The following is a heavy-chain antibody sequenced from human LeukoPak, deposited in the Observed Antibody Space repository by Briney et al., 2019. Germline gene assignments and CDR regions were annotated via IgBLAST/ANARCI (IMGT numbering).Heavy chain of an antibody. D-gene: IGHD1-14*01. Sequence: PGRSLRLSCAASGFTFSSYAMHWVRQAPGKGLEWVAVISYDGSNKYYADSVKGRFTISRDNSKNTLYLQMNSLRAEDTAVYYCAGAPQWVRNYYYYMDVWGKGTTVTVSS. CDR1: GFTFSSYA. CDR2: ISYDGSNK. CDR3: AGAPQWVRNYYYYMDV. V-gene: IGHV3-30*04. J-gene: IGHJ6*03.